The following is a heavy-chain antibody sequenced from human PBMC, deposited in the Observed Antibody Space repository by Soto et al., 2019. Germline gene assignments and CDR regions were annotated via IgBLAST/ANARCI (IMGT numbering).Heavy chain of an antibody. Sequence: SETLSLTCAVYGGSFSRYYWSWIRQPPGKGLEWIGEINHSGSTNYNPSFQSRVTISIDTSKNQFSLKLSSVTATDTAVYYCARQRTTVVTQAYFDHWGQGALVTVSS. CDR3: ARQRTTVVTQAYFDH. CDR2: INHSGST. CDR1: GGSFSRYY. V-gene: IGHV4-34*01. J-gene: IGHJ4*02. D-gene: IGHD2-21*02.